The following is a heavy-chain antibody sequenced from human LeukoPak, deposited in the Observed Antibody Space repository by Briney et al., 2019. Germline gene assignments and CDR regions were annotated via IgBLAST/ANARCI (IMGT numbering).Heavy chain of an antibody. CDR3: ARARRNPGIAAARRYYFDY. D-gene: IGHD6-13*01. CDR2: IYYSGST. CDR1: GGSISSYY. Sequence: SETLSLTCTVSGGSISSYYWSWIRQPPGKGLEWIGYIYYSGSTNYNPSLKSRVTISVDTSKNQFSLKLSSVTAADTAVYYCARARRNPGIAAARRYYFDYWGQGTLVTVSS. V-gene: IGHV4-59*12. J-gene: IGHJ4*02.